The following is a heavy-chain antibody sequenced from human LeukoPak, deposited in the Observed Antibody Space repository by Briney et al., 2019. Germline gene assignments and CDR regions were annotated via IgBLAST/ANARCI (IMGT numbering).Heavy chain of an antibody. V-gene: IGHV3-66*02. CDR3: ARDGGGSYGVRDYYFDY. D-gene: IGHD1-26*01. CDR2: IYSGGST. Sequence: GGSLRLSCAASGFTFSSYAMSWVRQAPGKGLEWVSVIYSGGSTYYADSVKGRFTISRDNSKNTLYLQMNSLRAEDTAVYYCARDGGGSYGVRDYYFDYWGQGTLVTVSS. CDR1: GFTFSSYA. J-gene: IGHJ4*02.